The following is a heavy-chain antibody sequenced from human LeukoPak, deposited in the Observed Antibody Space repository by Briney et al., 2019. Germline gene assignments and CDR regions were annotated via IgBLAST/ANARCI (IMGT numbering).Heavy chain of an antibody. CDR1: GFSFTTHA. CDR2: ISGSGGST. D-gene: IGHD3-3*02. Sequence: PGGSLRLSCVASGFSFTTHATGWVRQAPGKGLEWVSHISGSGGSTKYSGSVKGRFTISRDNSKNTLYLQMNSLRAEDTAVYYCAKDISGVGYYYYYMDVWGKGTAVTVSS. CDR3: AKDISGVGYYYYYMDV. V-gene: IGHV3-23*01. J-gene: IGHJ6*03.